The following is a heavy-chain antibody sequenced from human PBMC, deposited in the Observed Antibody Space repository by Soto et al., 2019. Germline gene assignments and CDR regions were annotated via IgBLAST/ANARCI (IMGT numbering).Heavy chain of an antibody. CDR3: ARKGVYGSGSFPLDY. D-gene: IGHD3-10*01. CDR2: ISAYNGNT. Sequence: ASVKVSCKASGYTFTSYGISWVRQAPGQGLEWMGWISAYNGNTNYAQKLQGRVTMTTDTSTSTAYMKLRSLRSDDTAVYYCARKGVYGSGSFPLDYWGQGTLVTVSS. V-gene: IGHV1-18*01. J-gene: IGHJ4*02. CDR1: GYTFTSYG.